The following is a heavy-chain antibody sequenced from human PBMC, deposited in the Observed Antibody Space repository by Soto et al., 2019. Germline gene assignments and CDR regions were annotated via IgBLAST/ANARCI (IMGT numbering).Heavy chain of an antibody. Sequence: SETLSLTCTASADSVAAYSLNWIRQPPGKELEWIGSPHYNGDTKYNPSLKSRVTLSVDTSKNQFSLKLTSVPAADTAVYYCAREGNFGKWLHPFASWGQGPLVTVSS. CDR3: AREGNFGKWLHPFAS. V-gene: IGHV4-59*02. CDR2: PHYNGDT. D-gene: IGHD5-12*01. CDR1: ADSVAAYS. J-gene: IGHJ4*02.